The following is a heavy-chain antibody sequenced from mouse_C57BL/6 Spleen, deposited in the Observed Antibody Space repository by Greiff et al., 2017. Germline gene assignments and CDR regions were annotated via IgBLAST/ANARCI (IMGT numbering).Heavy chain of an antibody. J-gene: IGHJ2*01. D-gene: IGHD1-1*01. Sequence: VMLVESGPGLVQPSQSLSITCTVSGFSLTSYGVHWVRQSPGKGLEWLGVIWSGGSTDYNAAFISRLSISKDNSKRQVFFKMNSLQADDTAIYYCARNNYYGSSPFDYWGQGTTLTVSS. CDR2: IWSGGST. V-gene: IGHV2-2*01. CDR3: ARNNYYGSSPFDY. CDR1: GFSLTSYG.